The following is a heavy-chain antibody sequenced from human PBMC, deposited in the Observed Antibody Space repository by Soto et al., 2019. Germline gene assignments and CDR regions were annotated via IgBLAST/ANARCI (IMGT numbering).Heavy chain of an antibody. CDR3: VRGGGSFDY. CDR2: KSHDGRNE. V-gene: IGHV3-30*04. CDR1: GLTFDTYA. J-gene: IGHJ4*02. Sequence: GGSLRLSCAVSGLTFDTYAMSWVRQAPGKGLVWLASKSHDGRNEYYADFVKGRFTISRDNSKNTLSLEMNNLRAEDTAVYHCVRGGGSFDYWGQGTLVTVSS. D-gene: IGHD1-26*01.